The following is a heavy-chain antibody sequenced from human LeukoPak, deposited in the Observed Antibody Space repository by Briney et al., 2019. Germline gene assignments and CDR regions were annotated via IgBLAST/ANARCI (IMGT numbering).Heavy chain of an antibody. D-gene: IGHD3-22*01. V-gene: IGHV4-34*01. Sequence: SQTLSLTCAVYGGSFSGYYWSWIRQPPGKGLEWIGEINHSGSTNYNPSLKSRVTISVDASKNQFSLKLSSVTAADTAVYFCARGPPTDYYDSSGFYYVFDYWGQGTLVTVSS. CDR1: GGSFSGYY. CDR2: INHSGST. CDR3: ARGPPTDYYDSSGFYYVFDY. J-gene: IGHJ4*02.